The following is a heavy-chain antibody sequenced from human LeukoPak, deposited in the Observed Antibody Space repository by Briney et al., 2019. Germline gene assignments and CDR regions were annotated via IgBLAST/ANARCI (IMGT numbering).Heavy chain of an antibody. J-gene: IGHJ5*02. V-gene: IGHV3-23*01. CDR3: AKVVGDNWNCNWFDP. Sequence: GGSLRLSCAASGFTFSSYSMNWVRQAPGKGLEWVSAISGSGGSTYYADSVKGRFTISRDNSKNTLYLQMNSLRAEDTAVYYCAKVVGDNWNCNWFDPWGQGTLVTVSS. CDR2: ISGSGGST. CDR1: GFTFSSYS. D-gene: IGHD1-7*01.